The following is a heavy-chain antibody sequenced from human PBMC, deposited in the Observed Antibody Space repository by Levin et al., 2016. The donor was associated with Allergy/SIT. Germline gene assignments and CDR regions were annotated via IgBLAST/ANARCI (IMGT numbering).Heavy chain of an antibody. D-gene: IGHD2-2*01. CDR3: ARSRLLSFLDY. V-gene: IGHV4-34*01. J-gene: IGHJ4*02. CDR2: INHSGST. Sequence: WIRQPPGKGLEWIGEINHSGSTNYNPSLKSRVTISVDTSKNQFSLKLSSVTAADTAVYYCARSRLLSFLDYWGQGTLVTVSS.